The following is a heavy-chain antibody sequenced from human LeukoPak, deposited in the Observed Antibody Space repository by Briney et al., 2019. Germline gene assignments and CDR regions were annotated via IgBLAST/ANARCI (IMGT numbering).Heavy chain of an antibody. J-gene: IGHJ4*02. V-gene: IGHV3-21*01. D-gene: IGHD6-19*01. CDR1: GFTFSSYG. CDR2: ISSSSGYI. CDR3: ARVQRRYSSGWYTFSH. Sequence: GGSLRLSCAASGFTFSSYGMNWVRQAPGKGLEWVSAISSSSGYIFYADSMKGRFTISRDNAKNSMYLKMNSLREEDTAVYYCARVQRRYSSGWYTFSHWGQGTLVTVSS.